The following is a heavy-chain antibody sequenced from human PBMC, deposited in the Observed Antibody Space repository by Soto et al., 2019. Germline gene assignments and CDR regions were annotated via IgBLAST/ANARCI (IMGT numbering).Heavy chain of an antibody. D-gene: IGHD2-2*01. V-gene: IGHV3-23*01. J-gene: IGHJ4*02. Sequence: PGGSLRLSCVASGFTFNRYAMSWVRQAPEKGLEWVSAITNGGGDTWYADSVKGRFTISRDNSINTLYLQTNSLRAEDTAVYYCVKGSVASRPYYFDLWGQGTVVTVSS. CDR3: VKGSVASRPYYFDL. CDR1: GFTFNRYA. CDR2: ITNGGGDT.